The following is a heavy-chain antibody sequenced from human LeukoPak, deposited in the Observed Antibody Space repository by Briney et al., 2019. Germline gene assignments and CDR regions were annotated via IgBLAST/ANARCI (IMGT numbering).Heavy chain of an antibody. CDR2: ISYDGSNK. D-gene: IGHD2-2*01. V-gene: IGHV3-30*04. CDR1: GFTFSSYA. Sequence: PGGSLRLSCAASGFTFSSYAVHWVRQAPGKGLEWVAVISYDGSNKYYADSVKGRFTISRDNSKNTLYLQMNSLRAEDTAVYYCARLNIVVVPAAPSALWGQGTLVTVSS. J-gene: IGHJ4*02. CDR3: ARLNIVVVPAAPSAL.